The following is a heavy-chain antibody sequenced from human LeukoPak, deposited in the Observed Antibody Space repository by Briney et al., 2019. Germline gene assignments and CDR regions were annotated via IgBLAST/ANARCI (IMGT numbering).Heavy chain of an antibody. J-gene: IGHJ4*02. CDR3: ASSRDGYNHGYLDY. CDR1: GGSISSYY. Sequence: SETLSLTCTVSGGSISSYYWSWIRQPPGEGLEWIGYIFYSGSTNYNPSLKSRVTISVDTSKNQFSLKLSSVTAADTAVYYCASSRDGYNHGYLDYWGQGTLVTVSS. CDR2: IFYSGST. V-gene: IGHV4-59*01. D-gene: IGHD5-24*01.